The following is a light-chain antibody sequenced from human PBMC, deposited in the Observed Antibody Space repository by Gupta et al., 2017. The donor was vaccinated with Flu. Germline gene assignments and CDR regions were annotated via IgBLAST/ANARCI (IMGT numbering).Light chain of an antibody. J-gene: IGKJ1*01. CDR2: AAS. CDR1: QSIDDF. Sequence: DIQMTQSPSSLSASVGDTVTITCRASQSIDDFLNWYQHKPGEAPKVLISAASSLQSGVPSRFGGSGSGTDFSITIGSLQPEEFATYYCQQRASSPWTFGQGTKLEI. CDR3: QQRASSPWT. V-gene: IGKV1-39*01.